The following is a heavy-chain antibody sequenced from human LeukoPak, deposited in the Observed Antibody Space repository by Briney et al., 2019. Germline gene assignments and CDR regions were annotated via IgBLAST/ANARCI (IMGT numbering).Heavy chain of an antibody. CDR2: IWYDGSNK. D-gene: IGHD6-19*01. V-gene: IGHV3-33*06. J-gene: IGHJ4*02. CDR3: AKARGSGWLYFDY. CDR1: GFTFSSYG. Sequence: GRSLRLSCAASGFTFSSYGMHWVRRAPGKGLEWVAVIWYDGSNKYYADSVKGRFTISRDNSKNTLYLQMNSLRAEDTAVYYCAKARGSGWLYFDYWGQGTLVTVSS.